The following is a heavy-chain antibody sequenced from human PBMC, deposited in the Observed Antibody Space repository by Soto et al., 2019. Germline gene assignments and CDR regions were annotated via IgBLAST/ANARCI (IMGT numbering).Heavy chain of an antibody. CDR3: GTSSRKDYHFAMDV. J-gene: IGHJ6*02. V-gene: IGHV3-53*01. CDR2: IYSGGST. D-gene: IGHD6-6*01. Sequence: GGSLRLSCAASGFSVSSSDMSWVRQVPGEGLEWVSVIYSGGSTHDADYVKGRFSVSRDTSKNTVDLQMNSLRVDDTAVYYCGTSSRKDYHFAMDVWAQGTAVTVSS. CDR1: GFSVSSSD.